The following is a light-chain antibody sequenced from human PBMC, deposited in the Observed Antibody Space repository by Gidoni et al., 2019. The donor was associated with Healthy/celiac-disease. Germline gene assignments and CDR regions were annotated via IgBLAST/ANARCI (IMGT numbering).Light chain of an antibody. V-gene: IGKV1-39*01. CDR2: AAS. CDR1: QCISSY. J-gene: IGKJ2*01. Sequence: HMTHSPSSLSASVGDRVTITCRASQCISSYLNWYQQKPGKAPKLLIYAASSLQSGVPSRFSGSGSGTDFTLTISSLQPEDFATYYCQQSYSTPRTFGQGTKLEIK. CDR3: QQSYSTPRT.